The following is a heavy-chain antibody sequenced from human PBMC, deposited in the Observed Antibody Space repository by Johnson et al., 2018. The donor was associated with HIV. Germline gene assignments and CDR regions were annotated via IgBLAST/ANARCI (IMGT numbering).Heavy chain of an antibody. D-gene: IGHD6-13*01. CDR1: GFTFSSYG. J-gene: IGHJ3*02. CDR2: IKQDGGEK. V-gene: IGHV3-7*02. Sequence: VQLVESGGGVVQPGRSLRLSCAASGFTFSSYGMHWVRQAPGKGLEWVATIKQDGGEKYYVDSVKGRFTISRDNAKNSLYLQMNSLRAEDTAVYYCARGIGSSWPLDAFDIWGQGTMVTVSS. CDR3: ARGIGSSWPLDAFDI.